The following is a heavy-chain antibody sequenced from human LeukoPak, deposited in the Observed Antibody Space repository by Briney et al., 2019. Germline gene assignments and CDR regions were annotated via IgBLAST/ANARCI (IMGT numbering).Heavy chain of an antibody. V-gene: IGHV1-2*02. D-gene: IGHD5-12*01. CDR3: ARTDIVATADAFDI. Sequence: GAPVKVSCKASGYTFTGYYMHWVRQAPGQGLEWMGWINPNSGGTNYAQKFQGRVTMTRDTSISTAYMELSGLRSDDTAVYYCARTDIVATADAFDIWGQGTMVTVSS. CDR2: INPNSGGT. J-gene: IGHJ3*02. CDR1: GYTFTGYY.